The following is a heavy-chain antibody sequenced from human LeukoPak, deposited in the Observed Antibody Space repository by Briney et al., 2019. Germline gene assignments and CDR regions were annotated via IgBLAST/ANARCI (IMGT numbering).Heavy chain of an antibody. CDR1: GGSISSYY. V-gene: IGHV4-4*07. D-gene: IGHD2-2*01. CDR2: IYTSGST. Sequence: SETLSLTCTVSGGSISSYYWSWIRQPAGKGLEWIGRIYTSGSTNYNPSLKGRVTMSVDTSKNQFSLKLSSVTAADTAVYYCARDMNIVVPAAIGDWFDPWGQGTLVTVSS. J-gene: IGHJ5*02. CDR3: ARDMNIVVPAAIGDWFDP.